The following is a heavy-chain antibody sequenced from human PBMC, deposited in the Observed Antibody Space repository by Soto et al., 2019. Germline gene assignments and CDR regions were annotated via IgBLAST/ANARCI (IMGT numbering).Heavy chain of an antibody. CDR2: ISGYNGNT. Sequence: QVQLVQSGAEVKKPGASVKVSCKASGYSFISYGITWVRQAPGQGLEWMAWISGYNGNTNYAQKFQGRITMTTDTSTTTAYMELRSLRSDDTAVYYCARSVPDIKADTVSSLPLLYWGQGTLVTVSS. J-gene: IGHJ4*02. V-gene: IGHV1-18*01. D-gene: IGHD2-2*01. CDR1: GYSFISYG. CDR3: ARSVPDIKADTVSSLPLLY.